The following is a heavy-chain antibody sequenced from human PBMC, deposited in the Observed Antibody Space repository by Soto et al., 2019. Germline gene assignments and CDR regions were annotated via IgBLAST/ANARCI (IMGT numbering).Heavy chain of an antibody. D-gene: IGHD5-18*01. V-gene: IGHV3-7*03. Sequence: GGSLRLSCAASGISTSSYWMGWVRQAPGMGLEWVASIKNDGSEKYYMDSLKGRFTISRDNALNSLYLQMNSLRAEDTAVYFCVTGYHSDYWGQGTMVTVSS. CDR1: GISTSSYW. J-gene: IGHJ4*02. CDR2: IKNDGSEK. CDR3: VTGYHSDY.